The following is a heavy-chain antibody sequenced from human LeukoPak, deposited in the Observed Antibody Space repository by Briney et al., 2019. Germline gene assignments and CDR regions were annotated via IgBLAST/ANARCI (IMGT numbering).Heavy chain of an antibody. Sequence: GGSLRLSCAASGFTFSSYAMTWVRQAPGKGLEWVSAISGSGGSTYYADSVKGRFTISRDNSKNTLYLQMNSLRAEDTAVYYCAKGYCSGGSCWDAFDIWGQGTMVTVSS. J-gene: IGHJ3*02. CDR3: AKGYCSGGSCWDAFDI. CDR2: ISGSGGST. CDR1: GFTFSSYA. V-gene: IGHV3-23*01. D-gene: IGHD2-15*01.